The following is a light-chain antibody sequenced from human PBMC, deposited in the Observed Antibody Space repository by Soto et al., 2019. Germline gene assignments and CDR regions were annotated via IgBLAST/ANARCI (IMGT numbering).Light chain of an antibody. J-gene: IGLJ1*01. CDR3: TSYTRSPSDV. CDR1: SSDVGFYNY. V-gene: IGLV2-14*01. CDR2: DVS. Sequence: QSALTQPASVSGSPGQSITISCTGTSSDVGFYNYVSWYQQHPGKAPRLMIYDVSNRPSGVSNRFSGSKSGNTASLTISGLQAEDEADYYCTSYTRSPSDVFGTGTKLTVL.